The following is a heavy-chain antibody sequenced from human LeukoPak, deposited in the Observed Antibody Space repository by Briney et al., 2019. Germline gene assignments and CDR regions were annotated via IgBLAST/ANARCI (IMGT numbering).Heavy chain of an antibody. D-gene: IGHD3-16*01. CDR1: GGSISGHY. CDR2: IRYSGRP. V-gene: IGHV4-59*11. CDR3: ARFGVDYDMDV. J-gene: IGHJ6*02. Sequence: SETLSLTCTVSGGSISGHYWTWIRQPPGKGLEWIGQIRYSGRPDYNPSLKSRVTISVDTSKNQLSLKVTSVTGADTAVYYCARFGVDYDMDVWGQGTTVTVSS.